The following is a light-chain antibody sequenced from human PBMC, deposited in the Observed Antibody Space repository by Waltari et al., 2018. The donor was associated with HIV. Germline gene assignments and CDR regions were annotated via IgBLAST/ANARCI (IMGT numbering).Light chain of an antibody. CDR2: GAS. CDR3: QQFRSLPLT. Sequence: IQMSQSPSSLSASMSDKITITCQANEDIVTFLNWYQKKPGKAPKLLIYGASNLQSGVPSRFSGSGSGTFFSLTITSPRPEDAAIYYCQQFRSLPLTFGQGTKLDIK. CDR1: EDIVTF. V-gene: IGKV1-33*01. J-gene: IGKJ2*01.